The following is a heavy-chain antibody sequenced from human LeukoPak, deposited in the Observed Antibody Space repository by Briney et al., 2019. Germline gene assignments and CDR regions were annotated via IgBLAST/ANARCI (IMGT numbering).Heavy chain of an antibody. CDR1: GGSISSYY. V-gene: IGHV4-59*01. D-gene: IGHD3-10*01. CDR3: ARSRRSFGSDQRNYFDY. Sequence: SETLSLTCTVSGGSISSYYWSWIRQPPGKGLEWIGYIYYSGSTNYNPSLKSRVTISVDTSKNQFSLKLSSVTAADTAVYYCARSRRSFGSDQRNYFDYWGQGTLVTVSS. CDR2: IYYSGST. J-gene: IGHJ4*02.